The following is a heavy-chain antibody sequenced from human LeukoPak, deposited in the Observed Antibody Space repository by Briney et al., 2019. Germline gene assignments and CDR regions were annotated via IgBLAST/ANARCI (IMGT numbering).Heavy chain of an antibody. V-gene: IGHV4-4*02. CDR3: AGEGGFYRPLDY. CDR1: GGSVINTNW. J-gene: IGHJ4*02. Sequence: NPSETLSLTCGVSGGSVINTNWWTWVRQPPGKGLEWIGEVHLDGRTNYNPSLESRLTMSVDVSENQVSLKLTSVTAADTAVYYCAGEGGFYRPLDYSGQGTLVTVSS. CDR2: VHLDGRT. D-gene: IGHD3-3*01.